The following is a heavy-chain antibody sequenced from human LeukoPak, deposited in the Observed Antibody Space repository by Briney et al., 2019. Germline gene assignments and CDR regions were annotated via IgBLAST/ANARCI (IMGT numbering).Heavy chain of an antibody. CDR2: IWYDGSNK. J-gene: IGHJ3*02. V-gene: IGHV3-33*01. CDR1: GFTFSSYG. CDR3: ARDPLRFAFDI. Sequence: PGRSLRLSCAASGFTFSSYGMHRVRQAPGKGLEWVAVIWYDGSNKYYADSVKGRFTISRDNSKNTLYLQMNSLRAEDTAVYYCARDPLRFAFDIWGQGTMVTVSS. D-gene: IGHD3-16*01.